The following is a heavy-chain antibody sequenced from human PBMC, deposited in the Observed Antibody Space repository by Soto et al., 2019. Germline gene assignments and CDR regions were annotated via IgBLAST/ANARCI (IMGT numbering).Heavy chain of an antibody. CDR1: GYTFTGYY. CDR2: INPNSGGT. V-gene: IGHV1-2*02. J-gene: IGHJ6*02. D-gene: IGHD2-2*01. Sequence: ASVKVSCKASGYTFTGYYMHWVRQAPGQGLEWMGWINPNSGGTNYAQKFQGRVTMTRDTSISTAYMELSRLRSDDTAVYYCARGRYCSSTSCYWGYYYYGMDVWGQGTTVTV. CDR3: ARGRYCSSTSCYWGYYYYGMDV.